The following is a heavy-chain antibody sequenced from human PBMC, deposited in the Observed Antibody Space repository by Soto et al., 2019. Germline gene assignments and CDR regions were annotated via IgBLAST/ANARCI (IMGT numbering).Heavy chain of an antibody. J-gene: IGHJ4*02. V-gene: IGHV3-48*02. CDR3: TREGI. CDR2: IASSGTPI. CDR1: GFTFSDYA. Sequence: EVQLVESGGGLAQPGGSLRLSCAASGFTFSDYAMNWVRQVPGKGLXXISQIASSGTPIYYADSVRGRFTISRDNAENSLYLQMNSLRDEDTAVYFCTREGIWGQGTLVTVSS.